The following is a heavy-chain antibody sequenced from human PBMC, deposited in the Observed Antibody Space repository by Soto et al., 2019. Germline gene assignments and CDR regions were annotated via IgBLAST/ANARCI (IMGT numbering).Heavy chain of an antibody. CDR3: ARGNYDSSGFLDY. D-gene: IGHD3-22*01. CDR1: GFPFSRYC. J-gene: IGHJ4*02. CDR2: IWYDGSNK. V-gene: IGHV3-33*01. Sequence: GGSLRLSCAASGFPFSRYCMHWVRQAPGKGLEWVAVIWYDGSNKYYADSVKGRFTISRDNSKNTLYLQMNSLRAEDTAVYYCARGNYDSSGFLDYWGQGTLVTVSS.